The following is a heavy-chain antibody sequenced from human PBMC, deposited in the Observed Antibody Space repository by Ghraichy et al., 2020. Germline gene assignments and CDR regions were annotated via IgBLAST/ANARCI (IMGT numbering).Heavy chain of an antibody. CDR3: ARDLYYDSSGYSGY. D-gene: IGHD3-22*01. J-gene: IGHJ4*02. CDR2: IKQDGSEK. V-gene: IGHV3-7*01. CDR1: GFTFSSYW. Sequence: GGSLRLSCAASGFTFSSYWMNWVRQAPGKGLEWVANIKQDGSEKYYADSVKGRFTISRDNAKNSLYLQMNSLRAEDTAVYYCARDLYYDSSGYSGYWGQGTLVTVSS.